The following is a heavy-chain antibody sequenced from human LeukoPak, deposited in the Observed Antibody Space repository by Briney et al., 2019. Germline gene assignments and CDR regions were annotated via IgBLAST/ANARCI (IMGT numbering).Heavy chain of an antibody. CDR1: GFSISTDYY. J-gene: IGHJ3*02. CDR3: ASYYGSGNDAFDI. CDR2: IYHGGST. Sequence: ASETLSLTCTVSGFSISTDYYWGWIRQPPGKGLEWIGNIYHGGSTYYNPSLNSRVTISVDTSKNQFSLRLSTVTAADTAVYYCASYYGSGNDAFDIWGQGTMVTVSS. V-gene: IGHV4-38-2*02. D-gene: IGHD3-10*01.